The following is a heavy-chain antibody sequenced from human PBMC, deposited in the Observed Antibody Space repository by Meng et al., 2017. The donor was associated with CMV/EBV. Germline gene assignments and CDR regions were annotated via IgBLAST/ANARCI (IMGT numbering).Heavy chain of an antibody. D-gene: IGHD3-3*01. V-gene: IGHV1-18*01. J-gene: IGHJ5*02. CDR3: ARAEYDFWSGYYPPVDP. CDR2: ISAYNGNT. CDR1: GYTFTNYG. Sequence: ASVKVSCKASGYTFTNYGISWVRQAPGQGLEWMGWISAYNGNTNYAQKLQGRVTMTTDTSTSTAYMELRSLRSDDTAVYYCARAEYDFWSGYYPPVDPWGQGTLVTVSS.